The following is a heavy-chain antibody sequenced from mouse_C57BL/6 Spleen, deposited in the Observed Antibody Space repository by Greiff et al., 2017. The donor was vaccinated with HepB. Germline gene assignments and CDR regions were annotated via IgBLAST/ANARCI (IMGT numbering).Heavy chain of an antibody. V-gene: IGHV1-82*01. CDR3: ARTGSLWYFDV. J-gene: IGHJ1*03. CDR2: IYPGDGDT. Sequence: QVQLKQSGPELVKPGASVKISCKASGYAFSSSWMNWVKQRPGKGLEWIGRIYPGDGDTNYNGKFKGKSTLTADKSSSTAYMQLSSLTSEDSAVYFCARTGSLWYFDVWGTGTTVTVSS. CDR1: GYAFSSSW.